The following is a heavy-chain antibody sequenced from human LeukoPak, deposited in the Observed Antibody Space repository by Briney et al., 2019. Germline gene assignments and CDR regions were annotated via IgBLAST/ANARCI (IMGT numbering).Heavy chain of an antibody. D-gene: IGHD3-3*01. CDR1: GFTFSSYA. J-gene: IGHJ4*02. CDR2: ISGSGGSI. CDR3: AKSWGYDFWSGYQVDY. V-gene: IGHV3-23*01. Sequence: GGSLRLSCAASGFTFSSYAMSWVRQAPGKGLEWVSAISGSGGSIYYADSVKGRFTISRDNSKNTLYLQMNSLRAEDTAVYYCAKSWGYDFWSGYQVDYWGQGTLVTVSS.